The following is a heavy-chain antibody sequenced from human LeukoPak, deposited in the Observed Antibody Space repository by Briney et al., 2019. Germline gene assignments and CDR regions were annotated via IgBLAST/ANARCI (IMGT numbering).Heavy chain of an antibody. J-gene: IGHJ4*02. D-gene: IGHD2-15*01. Sequence: GASVKVSCKASGYTFTSYAMHWVRQAPGQRLEWMGWINAGNGNTKYSQKFQGRVTITRDTSASTAYMELSSLRSEDTAVYYCARDAMVVAASQFDYWGQGTLVTVSS. CDR2: INAGNGNT. V-gene: IGHV1-3*01. CDR3: ARDAMVVAASQFDY. CDR1: GYTFTSYA.